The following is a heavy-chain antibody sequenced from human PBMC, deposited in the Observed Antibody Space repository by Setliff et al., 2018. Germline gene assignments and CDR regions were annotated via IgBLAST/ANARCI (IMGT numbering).Heavy chain of an antibody. V-gene: IGHV4-59*01. D-gene: IGHD3-3*01. Sequence: PSETLSLTCTVSGGSFSTYYWSWIRQAPGKGLEWIGHVYYSGAANYNPSLKSRVTVSVDTSKNQFSLRLISVTAADTAVYYCARVSGFLYIDVWGNGTTVTVSS. CDR1: GGSFSTYY. J-gene: IGHJ6*03. CDR2: VYYSGAA. CDR3: ARVSGFLYIDV.